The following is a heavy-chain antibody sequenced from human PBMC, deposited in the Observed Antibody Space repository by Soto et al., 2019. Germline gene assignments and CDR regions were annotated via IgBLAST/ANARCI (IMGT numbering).Heavy chain of an antibody. CDR3: ARGGLETYKYDTSGYPFNFDY. CDR1: GGTFSTYA. CDR2: IIPIFDTP. D-gene: IGHD3-22*01. Sequence: QVQLVQSGPEVKKPGYSVRVSCKASGGTFSTYAISWVRQAPGQGLEWMGGIIPIFDTPNYAQNFQGRITITAEESTSTTYMALRSLRSGDTAVYYCARGGLETYKYDTSGYPFNFDYWGQGNLITVSS. V-gene: IGHV1-69*12. J-gene: IGHJ4*02.